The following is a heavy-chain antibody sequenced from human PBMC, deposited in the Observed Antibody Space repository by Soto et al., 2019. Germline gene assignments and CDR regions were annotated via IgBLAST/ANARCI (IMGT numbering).Heavy chain of an antibody. D-gene: IGHD1-26*01. V-gene: IGHV3-33*01. Sequence: GGSLRLSCAASGFTFSSYGMHWVRQAPGKGLEWVAVIWYDGSNKYYADSVKGRFTISRDNSKNTLYLQMNSLRAEDTAVYYCARGNSGSYYLDYWGQGTLVTVSS. J-gene: IGHJ4*02. CDR2: IWYDGSNK. CDR3: ARGNSGSYYLDY. CDR1: GFTFSSYG.